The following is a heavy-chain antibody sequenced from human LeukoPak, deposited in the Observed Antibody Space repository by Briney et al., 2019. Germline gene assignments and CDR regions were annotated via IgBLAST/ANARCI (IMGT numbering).Heavy chain of an antibody. CDR1: GGSISSYY. J-gene: IGHJ4*02. Sequence: SETLSLTCTVSGGSISSYYWSWIRQPPGKGLEWIGYIYYSGSTNYNPSLKSRVTISVDTSKNQFSLELSSVTAADTAVYYCARGDDIVLFDYWGQGTLVTVSS. V-gene: IGHV4-59*01. CDR3: ARGDDIVLFDY. D-gene: IGHD2-15*01. CDR2: IYYSGST.